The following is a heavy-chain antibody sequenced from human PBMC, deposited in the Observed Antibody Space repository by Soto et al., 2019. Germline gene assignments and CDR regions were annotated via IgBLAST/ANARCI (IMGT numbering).Heavy chain of an antibody. V-gene: IGHV3-9*01. CDR1: GFTFDDYA. CDR2: ISWNGATM. CDR3: AKDNGGYYDSSGNFVY. Sequence: EVQLVESGGGLVQPGRSLRLSCVASGFTFDDYAMHWVRQVPGKGLEWVSGISWNGATMGYGDSVKGRFTISRDNTKNSLYLQMNSLRPEDTAFYYCAKDNGGYYDSSGNFVYWGQGTLVTVSS. J-gene: IGHJ4*02. D-gene: IGHD3-22*01.